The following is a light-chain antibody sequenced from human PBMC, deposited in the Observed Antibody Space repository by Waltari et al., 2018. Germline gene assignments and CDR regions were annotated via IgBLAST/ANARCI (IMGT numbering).Light chain of an antibody. V-gene: IGKV3-15*01. CDR2: AAS. CDR3: QQYDDWPPLT. CDR1: QSISRN. Sequence: EIVMTQSPATLSVSPGDGATLSCRASQSISRNLAWYQQRPGQPPRGLIHAASTMAAGVPGRFSGSGSGTEFTLSISTLQSEDFGVYYCQQYDDWPPLTFGGGTKVEIK. J-gene: IGKJ4*01.